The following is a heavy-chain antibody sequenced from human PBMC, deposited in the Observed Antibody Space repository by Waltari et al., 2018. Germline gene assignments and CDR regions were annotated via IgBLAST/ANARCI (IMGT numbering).Heavy chain of an antibody. CDR2: TYHSGST. CDR1: GYSISSGYY. Sequence: QVQLQESGPGLVKPSETMSLTCSVSGYSISSGYYWGWIRQPPGKGLEWIGSTYHSGSTYYNPSLKSRVTISVDTSKNQFSLKLSSVTAADTAVYYCARGWSGYYMDYWGQGTLVTVSS. D-gene: IGHD3-3*01. J-gene: IGHJ4*02. CDR3: ARGWSGYYMDY. V-gene: IGHV4-38-2*02.